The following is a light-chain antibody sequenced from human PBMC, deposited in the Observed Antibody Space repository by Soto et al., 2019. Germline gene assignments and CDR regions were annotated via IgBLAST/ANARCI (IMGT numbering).Light chain of an antibody. CDR2: RNN. CDR3: AAWDDSLSGRGV. CDR1: SSDIGSNY. Sequence: QSVLTQPPSASGTPGQRVTISCSGDSSDIGSNYVYCYQQLPGTAPKLLIYRNNQRPSGVPDRFSGSKSGTSASLAISGLRSEDEADYYCAAWDDSLSGRGVFGTGTKVTVL. J-gene: IGLJ1*01. V-gene: IGLV1-47*01.